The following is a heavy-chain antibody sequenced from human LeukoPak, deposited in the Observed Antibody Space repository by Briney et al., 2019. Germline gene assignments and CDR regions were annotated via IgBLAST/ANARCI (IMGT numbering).Heavy chain of an antibody. CDR2: IYYSGST. D-gene: IGHD3-10*01. CDR3: ARDGGFGELN. V-gene: IGHV4-59*01. J-gene: IGHJ4*02. CDR1: GGSISSYY. Sequence: SETLSLTCTVSGGSISSYYWSWIRQPPGKGLEWIGYIYYSGSTNYNPSLKSRVTISVDTSKNQFSLKLSSVTAADTAVYYCARDGGFGELNWGQGTLVTVSS.